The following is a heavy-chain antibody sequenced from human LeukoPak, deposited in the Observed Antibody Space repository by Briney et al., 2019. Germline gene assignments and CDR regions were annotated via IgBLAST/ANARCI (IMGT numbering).Heavy chain of an antibody. J-gene: IGHJ4*02. V-gene: IGHV1-18*01. Sequence: ASVKVSCKASGYTFTIYGISWVRHAPGQGLEWMGWISAYNGNTNYAQKLQGRVTMTTDTSTSTAYMELRSLRSDDTAVYYCARGPYGDSYFDYWGQGTLVTVSS. D-gene: IGHD4-17*01. CDR2: ISAYNGNT. CDR3: ARGPYGDSYFDY. CDR1: GYTFTIYG.